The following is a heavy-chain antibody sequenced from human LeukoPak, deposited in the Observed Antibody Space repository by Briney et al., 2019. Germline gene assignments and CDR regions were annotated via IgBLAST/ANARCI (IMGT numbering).Heavy chain of an antibody. J-gene: IGHJ6*02. V-gene: IGHV1-18*01. CDR1: GYTFSNYY. CDR3: ARELGLYYRLDV. Sequence: ASVKVSCKASGYTFSNYYINWARQAPGQGLEWMGWISDYNGRTNYAQKFQSRVTMTTDTSTSTAYMELRSLRSDDTAVYYCARELGLYYRLDVWGQGTAVTVSS. D-gene: IGHD3-16*01. CDR2: ISDYNGRT.